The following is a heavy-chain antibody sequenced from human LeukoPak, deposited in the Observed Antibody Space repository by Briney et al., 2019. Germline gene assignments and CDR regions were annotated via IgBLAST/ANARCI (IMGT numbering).Heavy chain of an antibody. V-gene: IGHV4-61*03. CDR2: IYYSGNT. CDR1: GGSVSNGNYY. D-gene: IGHD3-10*01. Sequence: SETLSLTCNVSGGSVSNGNYYWSWLRQPPGKALEWIGYIYYSGNTNYNPSLEGRVTISVDTSKNHFSVKLSSVTAADTAVYYCARSQNYYGSGDYWSQGTLVTVSS. J-gene: IGHJ4*02. CDR3: ARSQNYYGSGDY.